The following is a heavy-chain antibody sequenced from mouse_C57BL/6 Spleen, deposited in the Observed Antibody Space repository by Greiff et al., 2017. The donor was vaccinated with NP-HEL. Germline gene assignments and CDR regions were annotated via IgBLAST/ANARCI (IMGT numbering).Heavy chain of an antibody. J-gene: IGHJ3*01. CDR2: IYPGDGDT. CDR1: GYAFSSYW. V-gene: IGHV1-80*01. D-gene: IGHD4-1*01. CDR3: ARSMGRGFAY. Sequence: LVESGAELVKPGASVKISCKASGYAFSSYWMNWVKQRPGKGLEWIGQIYPGDGDTNYNGKFKGKATLTADKSSSTAYMQLSSLTSEDSAVYFCARSMGRGFAYWGQGTLVTVSA.